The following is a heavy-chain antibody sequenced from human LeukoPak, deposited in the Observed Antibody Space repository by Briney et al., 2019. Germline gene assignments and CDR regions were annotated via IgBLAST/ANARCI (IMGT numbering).Heavy chain of an antibody. J-gene: IGHJ2*01. V-gene: IGHV3-23*01. CDR2: ISGSGGST. CDR3: ASGWGPDYWYFDL. Sequence: GSLRLSCAASGFTFSSYAMSWVRQAPGKGLEWVSAISGSGGSTYYADSVKGRFTISRDNSKNTLYLQMNSLRAEDTAVYYCASGWGPDYWYFDLWGRGTLVTVSS. D-gene: IGHD6-19*01. CDR1: GFTFSSYA.